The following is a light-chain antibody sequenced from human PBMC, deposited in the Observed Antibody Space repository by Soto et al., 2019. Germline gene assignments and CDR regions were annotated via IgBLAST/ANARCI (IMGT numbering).Light chain of an antibody. CDR3: QSYDSSLSGHVV. J-gene: IGLJ2*01. Sequence: QSALTQPPSVSGAPGQRVTISCTGTSSNIGADYDVHWYQQLPGTAPKLLISGNSNRPSGVPDRFSGSKSGTSASLAITGLQAEDEADYYCQSYDSSLSGHVVFGGGTKLTVL. CDR1: SSNIGADYD. V-gene: IGLV1-40*01. CDR2: GNS.